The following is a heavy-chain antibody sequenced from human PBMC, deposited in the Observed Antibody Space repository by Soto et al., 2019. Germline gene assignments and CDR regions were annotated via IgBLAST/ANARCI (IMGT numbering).Heavy chain of an antibody. CDR3: ARDGYCSGGSCYPFDY. V-gene: IGHV4-61*01. CDR2: IYYSGST. D-gene: IGHD2-15*01. CDR1: GCSFSSGSYY. Sequence: SVTLCLTCPFSGCSFSSGSYYWTWMRPPPGKGLEWIGYIYYSGSTNYNPSLKSRVTISVDTSKNQFSLKLSSVTAADTAVYYCARDGYCSGGSCYPFDYWGQGTLVTVSA. J-gene: IGHJ4*02.